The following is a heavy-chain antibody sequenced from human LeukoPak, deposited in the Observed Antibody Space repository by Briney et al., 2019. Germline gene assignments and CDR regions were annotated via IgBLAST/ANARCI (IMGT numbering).Heavy chain of an antibody. D-gene: IGHD1-26*01. Sequence: GGSLRLSCAASGFTFDDYGMSWVRQGPGKGLEWVSDINWNGVSTRYADSVRGRFTISRDNAKNSLYLQMNSLRAEDTALYYCARASSLSQRAFDIWGQGTMVTVSS. CDR1: GFTFDDYG. CDR3: ARASSLSQRAFDI. CDR2: INWNGVST. V-gene: IGHV3-20*04. J-gene: IGHJ3*02.